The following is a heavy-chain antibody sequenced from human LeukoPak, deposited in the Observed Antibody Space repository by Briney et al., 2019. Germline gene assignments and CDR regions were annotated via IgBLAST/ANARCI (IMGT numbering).Heavy chain of an antibody. V-gene: IGHV4-34*01. Sequence: SETLSLTCAVYGGSFSGYYWSWIRKPPGKGLERIGEINHSGSTNYNPSLKSRVTISVDTSKNQFSLKLSSVTAADTAVYYCARERMVRGVITRVYWGQGTLVTVSS. CDR3: ARERMVRGVITRVY. D-gene: IGHD3-10*01. J-gene: IGHJ4*02. CDR1: GGSFSGYY. CDR2: INHSGST.